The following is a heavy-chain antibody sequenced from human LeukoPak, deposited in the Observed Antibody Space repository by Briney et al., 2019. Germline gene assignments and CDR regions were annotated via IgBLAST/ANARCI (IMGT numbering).Heavy chain of an antibody. CDR3: ARATRGYAVYYFDY. Sequence: SETLSLTCTVSGGSISSYYWSWIRQPPGKGLEWIGYIYYSGSTNYNPSLKSRVTISVDTSKNQFSLKLSSVTAADTAVYCCARATRGYAVYYFDYWGQGTLVTVSS. CDR2: IYYSGST. J-gene: IGHJ4*02. D-gene: IGHD5-12*01. V-gene: IGHV4-59*01. CDR1: GGSISSYY.